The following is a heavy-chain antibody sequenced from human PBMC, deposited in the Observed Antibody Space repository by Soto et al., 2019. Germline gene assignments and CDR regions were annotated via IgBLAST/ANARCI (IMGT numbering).Heavy chain of an antibody. CDR2: IKQDGSEI. Sequence: GGSLRLSCEASEFTFGGYWMSWVRQAPGKGLEWVTNIKQDGSEIYYADSVKGRFTISRDNAKNSLYLQMNSLRAEDTAVYYCARTTYYDFWSGYYYGMDVWGQGTTVTVSS. CDR1: EFTFGGYW. J-gene: IGHJ6*02. CDR3: ARTTYYDFWSGYYYGMDV. D-gene: IGHD3-3*01. V-gene: IGHV3-7*04.